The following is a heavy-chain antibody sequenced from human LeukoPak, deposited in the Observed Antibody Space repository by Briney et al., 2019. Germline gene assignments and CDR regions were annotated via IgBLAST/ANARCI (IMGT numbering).Heavy chain of an antibody. V-gene: IGHV1-24*01. D-gene: IGHD3-10*01. CDR2: FDPEDGET. CDR1: GYTLTELS. J-gene: IGHJ3*02. Sequence: ASVKVSCKVSGYTLTELSLHWVRQAPGKGLEWMGGFDPEDGETIYAQKFQGRVTMTEDTSTDTAYMELSSLRSEDTAVYYCARGFGSGSYFGTNDAFDIWGQGTMVTVSS. CDR3: ARGFGSGSYFGTNDAFDI.